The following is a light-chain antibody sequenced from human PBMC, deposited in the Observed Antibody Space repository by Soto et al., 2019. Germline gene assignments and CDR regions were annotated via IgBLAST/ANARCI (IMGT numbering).Light chain of an antibody. Sequence: QSALTQPPSASGSPGQSVTISCTGTSSDVGAYDYVSWYQQHPGKAPKLMIYEVSQRPSGVPDRFSGSKSGNTASLTISGLQAEDEGDYYCSSYTSSSTLVFGGGTKVTVL. CDR3: SSYTSSSTLV. J-gene: IGLJ2*01. V-gene: IGLV2-8*01. CDR1: SSDVGAYDY. CDR2: EVS.